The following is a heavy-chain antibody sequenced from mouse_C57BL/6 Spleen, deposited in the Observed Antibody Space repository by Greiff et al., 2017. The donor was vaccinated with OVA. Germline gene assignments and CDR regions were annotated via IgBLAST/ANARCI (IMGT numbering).Heavy chain of an antibody. J-gene: IGHJ2*01. Sequence: VQLQQSGAELARPGASVKMSCKASGYTFTSYTMHWVKQRPGQGLEWIGYINPSSGYTKYNQKFKDKATLTADKSSSTAYMQLSSLTSEDSAVXYCAREAGQEYYFDYWGQGTTLTVAS. CDR2: INPSSGYT. D-gene: IGHD3-3*01. CDR1: GYTFTSYT. V-gene: IGHV1-4*01. CDR3: AREAGQEYYFDY.